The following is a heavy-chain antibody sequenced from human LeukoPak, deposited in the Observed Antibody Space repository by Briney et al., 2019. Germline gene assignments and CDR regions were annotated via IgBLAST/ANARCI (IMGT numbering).Heavy chain of an antibody. J-gene: IGHJ6*03. V-gene: IGHV4-39*01. Sequence: PSETLSLTCTVSGGSISSSSYYWGWIRQPPGKGLGWLGRIYYSGSTYYNPSLNTRVTISVDTSKIQFSRKLSSVTAADTAVYYCARVYGSGSYDNGYYYYYMDVWGKGTTVTISS. D-gene: IGHD3-10*01. CDR2: IYYSGST. CDR1: GGSISSSSYY. CDR3: ARVYGSGSYDNGYYYYYMDV.